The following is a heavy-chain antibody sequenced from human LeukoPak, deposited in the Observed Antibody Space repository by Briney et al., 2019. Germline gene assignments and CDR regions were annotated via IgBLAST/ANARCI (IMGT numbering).Heavy chain of an antibody. D-gene: IGHD3-3*01. CDR2: INPNSGGT. Sequence: GASVKVSCEASGYTFTGYYMHWVRQAPGQGLEWMGRINPNSGGTNYAQKFQGRVTMTRDTSISTAYMELSRLRSDDTAVYYCARDQSLSRPFGRPGYWGQGTLVTVSS. CDR3: ARDQSLSRPFGRPGY. J-gene: IGHJ4*02. CDR1: GYTFTGYY. V-gene: IGHV1-2*06.